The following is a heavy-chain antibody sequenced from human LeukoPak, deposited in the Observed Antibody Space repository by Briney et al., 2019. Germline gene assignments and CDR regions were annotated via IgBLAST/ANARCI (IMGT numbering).Heavy chain of an antibody. CDR2: ISSSSYI. V-gene: IGHV3-21*01. CDR3: VGVVVVPAAAYYFDY. CDR1: GFTFSSYS. J-gene: IGHJ4*02. Sequence: GGSLRLSCAASGFTFSSYSMNWVRQAPGKGLEWVSSISSSSYIYYADSVKGRFTISRDNAKNSLYLQMNSLRAEDTAVYYCVGVVVVPAAAYYFDYWGQGTLVTVSS. D-gene: IGHD2-2*01.